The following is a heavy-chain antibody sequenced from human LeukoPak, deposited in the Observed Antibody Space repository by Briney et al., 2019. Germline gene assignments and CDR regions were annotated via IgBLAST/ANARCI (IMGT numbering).Heavy chain of an antibody. CDR3: AKSDHGFWTGYKK. CDR2: ITASGDGT. J-gene: IGHJ4*02. V-gene: IGHV3-23*01. Sequence: PGGSLRLSCAASGFTFSDYVMSWVRQAPGKGLEWVSAITASGDGTYYADSVKGRFTISRDNPKNTLYLQMNSPRADDTAVYYCAKSDHGFWTGYKKWGQGTLATVSS. D-gene: IGHD3/OR15-3a*01. CDR1: GFTFSDYV.